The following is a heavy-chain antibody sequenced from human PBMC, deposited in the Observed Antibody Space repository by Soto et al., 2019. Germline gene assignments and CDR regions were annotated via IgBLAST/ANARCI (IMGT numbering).Heavy chain of an antibody. CDR3: ARDAAAYHYYDTLTGAFDI. J-gene: IGHJ3*02. D-gene: IGHD3-22*01. CDR1: GFTVSSNY. CDR2: IYSGGST. Sequence: PGGSLRLSCAASGFTVSSNYMSWVRQAPGKGLEWVSVIYSGGSTYYADSVKGRFTISRDNSKNTLYLQMNSLRAEDTAVYYCARDAAAYHYYDTLTGAFDIWGQGTMVTVSS. V-gene: IGHV3-66*01.